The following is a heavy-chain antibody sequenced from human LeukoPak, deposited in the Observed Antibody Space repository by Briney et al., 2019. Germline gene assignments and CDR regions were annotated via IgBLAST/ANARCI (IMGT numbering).Heavy chain of an antibody. CDR3: ARSGYGYYYYYYYMDV. CDR1: GGTFSSYA. J-gene: IGHJ6*03. V-gene: IGHV1-69*05. Sequence: GASAKVSCKASGGTFSSYAISWVRQAPGQGLEWMGGIIPIFGTANYAQKFQGRVTITTDESTSTAYMELSSLRSEDTAVYYCARSGYGYYYYYYYMDVWGKGTTVTVSS. D-gene: IGHD3-3*01. CDR2: IIPIFGTA.